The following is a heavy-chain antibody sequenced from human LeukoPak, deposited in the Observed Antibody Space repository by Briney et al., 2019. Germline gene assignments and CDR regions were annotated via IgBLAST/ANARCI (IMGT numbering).Heavy chain of an antibody. Sequence: TGGSLRLSCAASGVTVSRYYISWVRQAPGKGLEWGSVIYSGGSTYYADSVKRRFTISRDNSKNTLYLQMNSLRAEDTAVYYCARAFEWFGGCLDVWGQGTTVTVSS. V-gene: IGHV3-53*01. CDR3: ARAFEWFGGCLDV. CDR1: GVTVSRYY. CDR2: IYSGGST. J-gene: IGHJ6*02. D-gene: IGHD3-10*01.